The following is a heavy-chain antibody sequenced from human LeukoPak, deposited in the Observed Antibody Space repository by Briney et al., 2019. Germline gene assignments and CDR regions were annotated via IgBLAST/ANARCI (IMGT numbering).Heavy chain of an antibody. CDR3: AKTTVVTPEIWFDP. CDR1: GGSISSYY. CDR2: IYYSGST. J-gene: IGHJ5*02. D-gene: IGHD4-17*01. Sequence: SETLSLTCTVSGGSISSYYWSWIRQPPGKGLEWIGYIYYSGSTNYNPSLKSRVTISADTSKNQFSLKLSSVAAADTAVYYCAKTTVVTPEIWFDPWGQGTLVTVSS. V-gene: IGHV4-59*08.